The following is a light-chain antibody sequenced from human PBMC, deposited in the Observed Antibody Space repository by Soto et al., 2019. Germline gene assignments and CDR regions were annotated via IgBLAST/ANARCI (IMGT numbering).Light chain of an antibody. CDR2: GAS. J-gene: IGKJ2*01. Sequence: VMTQSPATLSVSPGERVTLSCRASQSVSDNLAWYQQKPGQAPRLLIYGASTRATGIPARFSGSGSGTEFTLTISSLQSEDFAVYFCHQSNNWPYTFGQGTMLDIK. CDR1: QSVSDN. CDR3: HQSNNWPYT. V-gene: IGKV3-15*01.